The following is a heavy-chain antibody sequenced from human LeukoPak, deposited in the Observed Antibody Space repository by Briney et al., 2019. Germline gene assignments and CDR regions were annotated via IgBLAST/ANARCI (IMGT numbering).Heavy chain of an antibody. D-gene: IGHD2-2*02. J-gene: IGHJ3*01. CDR2: TYWYDVK. CDR3: AHRDLYCSSASCYSADAFDL. V-gene: IGHV2-5*01. Sequence: SGPTLVNPTETLTLTCTFSGFSLRTSGVGVGWIRQLPGKALEWLALTYWYDVKRYSPALKSRLTITKDTSKNQVVLTMTNMDPVDTATYYCAHRDLYCSSASCYSADAFDLWGQGTMVTVSS. CDR1: GFSLRTSGVG.